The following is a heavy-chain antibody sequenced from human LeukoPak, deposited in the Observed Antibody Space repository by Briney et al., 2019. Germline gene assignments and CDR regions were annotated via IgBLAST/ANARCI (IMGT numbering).Heavy chain of an antibody. V-gene: IGHV3-30-3*01. CDR3: ACDRVYYGFDV. CDR1: GFTFSSYA. D-gene: IGHD1-14*01. J-gene: IGHJ6*02. CDR2: ISYDGSNK. Sequence: GGSLRLSCAASGFTFSSYAMHWVRQAPGKGLEWVAVISYDGSNKYYADSVKGRFTISRDNSKNTLYLQMNSLRVEDTAVYYCACDRVYYGFDVWGQGTTVTVS.